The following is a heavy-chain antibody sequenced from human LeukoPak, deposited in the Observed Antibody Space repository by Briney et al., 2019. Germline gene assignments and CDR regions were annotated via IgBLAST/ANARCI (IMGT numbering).Heavy chain of an antibody. D-gene: IGHD1-14*01. CDR3: ARDGDGGQNHDY. Sequence: ASVKVSCKASGYTFTSYGISWVRQAPGQGLEWMGGIIPIFGTANYAQKFQGRVTITADESTSTAYMELSSLRSEDTAVYYCARDGDGGQNHDYWGQGTLVTVSS. V-gene: IGHV1-69*13. CDR1: GYTFTSYG. J-gene: IGHJ4*02. CDR2: IIPIFGTA.